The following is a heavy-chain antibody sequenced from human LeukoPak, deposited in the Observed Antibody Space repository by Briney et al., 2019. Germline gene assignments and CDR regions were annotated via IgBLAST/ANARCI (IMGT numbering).Heavy chain of an antibody. CDR1: GGSISIYYW. D-gene: IGHD7-27*01. CDR2: IYWDDDK. V-gene: IGHV2-5*08. Sequence: TLSLTCTVSGGSISIYYWSWIRQPPGKALEWLALIYWDDDKRYSPSLKSRLTITKDTSKNQVVLTMTNMDPVDTATYYCAHRVSSWGYFDYWGQGTLVTVSS. J-gene: IGHJ4*02. CDR3: AHRVSSWGYFDY.